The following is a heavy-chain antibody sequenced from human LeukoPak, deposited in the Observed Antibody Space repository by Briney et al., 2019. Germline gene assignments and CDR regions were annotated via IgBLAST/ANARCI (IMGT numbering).Heavy chain of an antibody. CDR1: GFTYSSYD. J-gene: IGHJ4*02. D-gene: IGHD2-15*01. CDR2: IGTAGDT. Sequence: GGSLRLSCAASGFTYSSYDMHWVRQATGKGLEWVSAIGTAGDTYYPGSVKGRFNISRENAKNSLYLQMNSLRAGDTAVYYCARGYCSGGSCLYYFDYWGQGTLVTVSS. V-gene: IGHV3-13*01. CDR3: ARGYCSGGSCLYYFDY.